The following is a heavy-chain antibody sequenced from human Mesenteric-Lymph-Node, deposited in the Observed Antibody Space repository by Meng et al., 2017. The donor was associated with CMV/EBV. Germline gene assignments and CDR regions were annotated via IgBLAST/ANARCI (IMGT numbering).Heavy chain of an antibody. CDR3: AKERGATSYYGMDV. CDR1: GFTFNNYA. CDR2: ISDTGGNT. V-gene: IGHV3-23*01. Sequence: GESLKISCSGSGFTFNNYAMSWVRQGPGKGLQWVATISDTGGNTFYADSVKGRFTISRDKPKNTLYLQMNSLRVADTALYYCAKERGATSYYGMDVWGQGATVTVSS. J-gene: IGHJ6*02. D-gene: IGHD3-16*01.